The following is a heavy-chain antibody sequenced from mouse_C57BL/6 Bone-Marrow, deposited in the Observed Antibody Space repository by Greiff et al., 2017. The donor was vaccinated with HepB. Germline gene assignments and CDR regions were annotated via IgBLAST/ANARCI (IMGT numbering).Heavy chain of an antibody. V-gene: IGHV5-17*01. Sequence: EVKVVESGGGLVKPGGSLKLSCAASGFTFSDYGMHWVRQAPEKGLEWVAYISSGSSTIYYADTVKGRFTISRDNAKNTLFLQMTSLRSEDTAMYYCARDGSSSSYWGQGTLVTVSA. CDR2: ISSGSSTI. D-gene: IGHD1-1*01. CDR1: GFTFSDYG. CDR3: ARDGSSSSY. J-gene: IGHJ3*01.